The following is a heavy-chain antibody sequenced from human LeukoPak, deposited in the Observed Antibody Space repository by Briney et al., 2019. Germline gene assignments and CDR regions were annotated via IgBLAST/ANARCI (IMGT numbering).Heavy chain of an antibody. V-gene: IGHV4-34*01. J-gene: IGHJ6*03. CDR2: INHSGST. Sequence: PSETLSLTCAVYGGSFSGYYWGWIRQPPGKGLEWIGEINHSGSTNYNPSLKSRVTISVDTSKNQFSLKLSSVTAADTAVYYCARHIFYGSAPGDYYYYYMDVWGKGTTVTISS. D-gene: IGHD3-10*01. CDR1: GGSFSGYY. CDR3: ARHIFYGSAPGDYYYYYMDV.